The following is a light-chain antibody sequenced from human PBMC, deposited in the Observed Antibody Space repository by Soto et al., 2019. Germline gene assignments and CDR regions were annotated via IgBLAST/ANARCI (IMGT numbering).Light chain of an antibody. CDR2: EVS. J-gene: IGLJ1*01. Sequence: QSARNQPPSASGSPGQSITIWCTGTSSDVGGYNYVSWYQQHPGKAPKLMIYEVSKRPSGVPDRFSGSKSGNTASLTVSGLQAEDEADYYCSSYAGSTYVFGTGTKVTVL. CDR1: SSDVGGYNY. V-gene: IGLV2-8*01. CDR3: SSYAGSTYV.